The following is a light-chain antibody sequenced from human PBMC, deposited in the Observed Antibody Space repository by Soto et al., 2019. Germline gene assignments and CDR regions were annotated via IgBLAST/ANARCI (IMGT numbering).Light chain of an antibody. CDR2: GAS. V-gene: IGKV1-39*01. CDR1: RTINTY. Sequence: DIQMTQSPSSLSTSVGDRVTITFRASRTINTYLNWFQQKPGEPPRLLIYGASTLHDGVPSRFSGSGSGADFTLTISGLQPEDFASYHCQQTYSDISFGGGTKVDI. J-gene: IGKJ4*01. CDR3: QQTYSDIS.